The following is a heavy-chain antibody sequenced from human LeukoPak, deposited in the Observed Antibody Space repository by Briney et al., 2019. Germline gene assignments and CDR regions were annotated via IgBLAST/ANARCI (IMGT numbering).Heavy chain of an antibody. CDR1: GYTFTGYY. J-gene: IGHJ3*02. D-gene: IGHD5-18*01. CDR3: ARGRGSYSYGLDAFDI. V-gene: IGHV1-2*02. CDR2: INPNSGGT. Sequence: ASVKVSCKASGYTFTGYYMHWVRQAPGQGLEWIGWINPNSGGTNYAQKFQGRVTMTRDTSISTAYMELSRLRSDDTAVYYCARGRGSYSYGLDAFDIWGQGTMVTVSS.